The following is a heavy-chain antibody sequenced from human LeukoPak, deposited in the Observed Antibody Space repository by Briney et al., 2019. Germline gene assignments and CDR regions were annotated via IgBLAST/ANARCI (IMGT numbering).Heavy chain of an antibody. J-gene: IGHJ4*02. CDR2: MNPNSGKT. CDR3: AREEGDY. V-gene: IGHV1-8*02. Sequence: ASVKVSCKASGYTFTSYGISWVRQAPGQGLEWMGWMNPNSGKTGYAQKFQGRVTMTRNTSISTAYMELSSLRSEDTAVYYCAREEGDYWGQGTLVTVSS. CDR1: GYTFTSYG.